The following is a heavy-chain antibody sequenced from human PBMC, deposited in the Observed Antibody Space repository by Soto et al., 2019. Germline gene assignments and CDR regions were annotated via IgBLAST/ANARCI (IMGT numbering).Heavy chain of an antibody. J-gene: IGHJ6*03. D-gene: IGHD3-3*01. Sequence: SETLSLTCTVSGGSISSYYWSWIRQPPGKGLEWIGYIYYSGSTNYNPSLKSRVTISVDTSKNQFSLKLSSVTAADTAVYYCARHVKYDFWSGYYEYYCYMDVWCKGTTVTVSS. CDR3: ARHVKYDFWSGYYEYYCYMDV. V-gene: IGHV4-59*08. CDR1: GGSISSYY. CDR2: IYYSGST.